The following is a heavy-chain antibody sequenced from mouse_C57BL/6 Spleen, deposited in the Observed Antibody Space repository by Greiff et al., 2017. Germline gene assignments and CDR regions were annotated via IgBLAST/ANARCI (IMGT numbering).Heavy chain of an antibody. CDR1: GYTFTSYW. CDR2: IDPSDSYT. J-gene: IGHJ3*01. CDR3: ARGYYGSSYGGFAY. Sequence: VQLQQPGAELVRPGTSVKLSCKASGYTFTSYWMHWVKQRPGQGLEWIGVIDPSDSYTNYNQKFKGKATLTVDTSSSTAYMQLSSLTSEDSAVYYCARGYYGSSYGGFAYWGQGTLVTVSA. D-gene: IGHD1-1*01. V-gene: IGHV1-59*01.